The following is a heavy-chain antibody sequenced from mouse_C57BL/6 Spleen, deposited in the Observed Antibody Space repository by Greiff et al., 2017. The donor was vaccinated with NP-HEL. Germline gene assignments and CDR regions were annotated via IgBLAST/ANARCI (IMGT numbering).Heavy chain of an antibody. Sequence: QVQLQQPGAELVMPGASVKLSCKASGYTFTSYWMHWVKQRPGQGLEWIGEVDPSDSFTTYNQKFKGKSTLTVDKSSSTAYMQLSSLTSEDSAVYDCTRRSITTVEGYFDVWGTGTTVTVSS. CDR2: VDPSDSFT. V-gene: IGHV1-69*01. CDR1: GYTFTSYW. D-gene: IGHD1-1*01. J-gene: IGHJ1*03. CDR3: TRRSITTVEGYFDV.